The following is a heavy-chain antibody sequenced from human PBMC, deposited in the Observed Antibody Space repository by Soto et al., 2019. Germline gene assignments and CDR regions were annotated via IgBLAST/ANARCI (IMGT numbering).Heavy chain of an antibody. D-gene: IGHD5-18*01. CDR2: ISASNGNT. CDR3: ARGTAVTDKVNYGLDV. J-gene: IGHJ6*02. Sequence: ASVKVSCKASGYTFTGYGINWVRQAPGQGLEWMGWISASNGNTNYAQKFQGRVTMTTDTSTTTANMELRSLRSDDTAVYYCARGTAVTDKVNYGLDVWGQGTTVTVYS. V-gene: IGHV1-18*01. CDR1: GYTFTGYG.